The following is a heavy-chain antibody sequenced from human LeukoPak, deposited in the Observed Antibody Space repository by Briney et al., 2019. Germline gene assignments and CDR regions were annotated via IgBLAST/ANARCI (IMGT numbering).Heavy chain of an antibody. CDR2: ISGRGGST. V-gene: IGHV3-23*01. CDR1: GFTFSSYA. D-gene: IGHD3-3*01. Sequence: GGSLRLSCAASGFTFSSYAMSRVRQAPGKGLEWVSAISGRGGSTYYADSVEGRFTISRDNSKNTLYLQMNSLRAEDTAVYYCAKDPERDTYYDFWSGYYLFDYWGQGTLVTVSS. J-gene: IGHJ4*02. CDR3: AKDPERDTYYDFWSGYYLFDY.